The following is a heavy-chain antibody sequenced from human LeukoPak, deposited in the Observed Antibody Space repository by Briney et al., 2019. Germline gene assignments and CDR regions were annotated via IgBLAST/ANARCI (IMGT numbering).Heavy chain of an antibody. CDR2: IYYSGST. V-gene: IGHV4-59*01. CDR1: GGSISSYY. Sequence: SETLSLTCTVSGGSISSYYWSWIRQPPGKGLEWIGYIYYSGSTNYNPSLKSRVTISADTSKNQFSLKLRSVTAADTAVYYCARGGEVGAAFDYWGQGTLVSVSS. J-gene: IGHJ4*02. D-gene: IGHD2-15*01. CDR3: ARGGEVGAAFDY.